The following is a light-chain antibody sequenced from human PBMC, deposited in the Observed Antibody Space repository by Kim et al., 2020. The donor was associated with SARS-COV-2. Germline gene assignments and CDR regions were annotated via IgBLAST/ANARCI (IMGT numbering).Light chain of an antibody. CDR3: ATWDSSLSVGV. CDR2: DND. J-gene: IGLJ3*02. CDR1: RSNIGNNP. Sequence: QSVLTQPPSVSADPGHKVTISCSGSRSNIGNNPVSWYQQFPGTAPRLITYDNDKRPSGIPDRFSSSKSGTSATLGITGLRTGDEADYYCATWDSSLSVGVIGGGTKGTVL. V-gene: IGLV1-51*01.